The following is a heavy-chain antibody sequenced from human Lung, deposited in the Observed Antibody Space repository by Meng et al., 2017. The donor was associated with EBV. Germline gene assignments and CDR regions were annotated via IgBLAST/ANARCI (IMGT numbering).Heavy chain of an antibody. J-gene: IGHJ4*02. CDR1: DYTFTGYG. CDR2: LGAHNGDT. V-gene: IGHV1-18*01. Sequence: QVQPVQSGPEVKKPXXXXKVSCKASDYTFTGYGVSWVRQAPGQGLEWMAWLGAHNGDTSHAPKFQGRVTVSADRPTATAYMELRSLRSDDTAVYYCARGTPGRSYSDYWGQGTLVTVSS. CDR3: ARGTPGRSYSDY. D-gene: IGHD3-10*01.